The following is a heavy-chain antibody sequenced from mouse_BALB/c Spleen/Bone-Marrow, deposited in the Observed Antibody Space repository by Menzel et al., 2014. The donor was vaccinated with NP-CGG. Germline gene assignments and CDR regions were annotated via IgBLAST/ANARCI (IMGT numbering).Heavy chain of an antibody. CDR3: ARWGKLGRGYFDV. D-gene: IGHD4-1*01. Sequence: EVQLQQSGAELVKPGASVKLSCTASGFNIKDTYMHWVKQRPVQGLEWIGRIDPANGNTKYDPKFQGKATITADTSSNTAYLQLSSLTSEDTAVYYCARWGKLGRGYFDVWGAGTTVTVSS. CDR1: GFNIKDTY. CDR2: IDPANGNT. J-gene: IGHJ1*01. V-gene: IGHV14-3*02.